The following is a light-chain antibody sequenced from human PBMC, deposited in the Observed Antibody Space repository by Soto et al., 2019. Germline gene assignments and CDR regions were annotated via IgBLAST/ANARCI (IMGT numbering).Light chain of an antibody. CDR3: QQSYSTLLT. CDR2: AAS. V-gene: IGKV1-39*01. CDR1: QSISSY. J-gene: IGKJ4*01. Sequence: DIPMTQSPSSLSASVGDRVTITCRASQSISSYLNWYQQKPGKAPKLLIYAASSLKSGVPSRLSGSGSGTDFTLTISRLQPEAFATYYCQQSYSTLLTFGGGPKVEIK.